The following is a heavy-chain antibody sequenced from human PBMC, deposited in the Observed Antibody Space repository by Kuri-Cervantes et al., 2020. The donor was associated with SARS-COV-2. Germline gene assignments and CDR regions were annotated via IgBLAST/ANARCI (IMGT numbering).Heavy chain of an antibody. CDR1: GDTLTDLS. CDR3: ATGGIYSGYAGGGMDV. Sequence: ASVKVSCKVSGDTLTDLSMHWVRQAPGKGLEWMGGFDPEDGETIYAQKFQGRVTMTEDTSTDTAYMELSSLRSEDTAVYYCATGGIYSGYAGGGMDVRGQGTTVTVSS. J-gene: IGHJ6*02. D-gene: IGHD5-12*01. CDR2: FDPEDGET. V-gene: IGHV1-24*01.